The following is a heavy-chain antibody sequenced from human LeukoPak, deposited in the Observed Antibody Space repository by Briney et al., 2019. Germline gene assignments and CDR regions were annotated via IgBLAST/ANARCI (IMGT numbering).Heavy chain of an antibody. V-gene: IGHV1-18*01. Sequence: ASVKVSCKASGYTFTSYGISWVRQAPGQGLEWMGWISAYNGNTNYAQKLQGRVTMTTDTSTSTAYMELRSLRSDDTAVYYCARVAAGYSGSYLSPGYFDYWGEGTLVTVSS. CDR3: ARVAAGYSGSYLSPGYFDY. D-gene: IGHD1-26*01. J-gene: IGHJ4*02. CDR1: GYTFTSYG. CDR2: ISAYNGNT.